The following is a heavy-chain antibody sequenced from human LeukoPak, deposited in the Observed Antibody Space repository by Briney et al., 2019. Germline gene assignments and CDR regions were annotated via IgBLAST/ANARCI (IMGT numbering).Heavy chain of an antibody. CDR2: ISGSGGST. D-gene: IGHD6-19*01. J-gene: IGHJ4*02. CDR1: GFTFSSYA. CDR3: AKDLQRSGWYVGFDY. Sequence: PGGSLRLSCAASGFTFSSYAMSWVRQAPGKGLEWVSAISGSGGSTYYADSVKGRFTISRDNSKNTLYLQMSSLRAEDTAVYYCAKDLQRSGWYVGFDYWGQGTLVTVSS. V-gene: IGHV3-23*01.